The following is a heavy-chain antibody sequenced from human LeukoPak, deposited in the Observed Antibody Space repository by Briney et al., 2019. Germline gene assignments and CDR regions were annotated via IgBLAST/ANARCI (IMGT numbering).Heavy chain of an antibody. J-gene: IGHJ6*03. D-gene: IGHD6-13*01. CDR3: ARYGSIAEAGYYYYYYMDV. Sequence: GGSLRLSCAASGFTFSSYSMNWVRQAPGKGLEWVSYISSSSSTIYYADSVKGRFTISRDNAKNSLYLQMNSLRAEDTAVYYCARYGSIAEAGYYYYYYMDVWGKGTTVTISS. CDR2: ISSSSSTI. V-gene: IGHV3-48*01. CDR1: GFTFSSYS.